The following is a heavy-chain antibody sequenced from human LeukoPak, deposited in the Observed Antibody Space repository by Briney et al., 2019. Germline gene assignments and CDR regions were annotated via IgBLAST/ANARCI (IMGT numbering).Heavy chain of an antibody. D-gene: IGHD6-13*01. J-gene: IGHJ1*01. Sequence: GASVKVSCKASGGTFSSYAISWVRQAPGHGLEWMGGIIPIFGTANYAQKFQGRVTITADKSTSTAYMELSSLRSEDTAVYYCASKPIAAADAEYFQHWGQGTLVTVSS. CDR1: GGTFSSYA. CDR2: IIPIFGTA. V-gene: IGHV1-69*06. CDR3: ASKPIAAADAEYFQH.